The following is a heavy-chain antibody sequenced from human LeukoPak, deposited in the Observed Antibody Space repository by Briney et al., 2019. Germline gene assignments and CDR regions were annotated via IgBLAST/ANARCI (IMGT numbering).Heavy chain of an antibody. J-gene: IGHJ4*02. CDR3: GRDYYGSGRANCDY. V-gene: IGHV1-18*01. D-gene: IGHD3-10*01. Sequence: ASVKVSCKASGYTFTSHGITWVRQAPGQGLEWMGWITPYNGKTSYAQKLQGRVTMTTDTSTSTAYMELRSLRSDDTAVYYCGRDYYGSGRANCDYWGQGTLVTVSS. CDR2: ITPYNGKT. CDR1: GYTFTSHG.